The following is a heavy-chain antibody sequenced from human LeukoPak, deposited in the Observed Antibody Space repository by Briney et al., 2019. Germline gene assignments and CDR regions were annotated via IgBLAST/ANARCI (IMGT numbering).Heavy chain of an antibody. V-gene: IGHV4-59*11. CDR2: IYYSGST. CDR3: ARLRIAAWYYFDY. Sequence: SETLSLTCTVSGGSISSHYWSWIRQPPGEGLEWIGYIYYSGSTDYNPSLKSRVTISVDTSKTQFSLKLSSVTAADTAVYYCARLRIAAWYYFDYWGQGTLVTVSS. D-gene: IGHD6-6*01. CDR1: GGSISSHY. J-gene: IGHJ4*02.